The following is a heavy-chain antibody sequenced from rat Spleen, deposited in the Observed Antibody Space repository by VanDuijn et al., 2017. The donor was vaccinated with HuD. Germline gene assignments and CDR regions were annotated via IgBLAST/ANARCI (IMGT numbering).Heavy chain of an antibody. CDR3: ARQGTTVVHFDY. D-gene: IGHD1-1*01. V-gene: IGHV5-7*01. CDR1: GFTFSDYN. J-gene: IGHJ2*01. CDR2: ISYDGSST. Sequence: EVQLVESGGGLVQPGRSMKLSCAASGFTFSDYNMAWVRQAPKKGLEWVATISYDGSSTYYRDSVKGRFTISRDNAKSTLYLQMDSLRSEDTATYYCARQGTTVVHFDYWGQGVMVTVSS.